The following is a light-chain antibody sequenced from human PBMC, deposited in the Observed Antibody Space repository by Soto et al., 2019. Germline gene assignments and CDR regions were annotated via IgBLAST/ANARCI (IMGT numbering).Light chain of an antibody. V-gene: IGKV3D-15*01. J-gene: IGKJ5*01. CDR2: ADS. Sequence: EIMLTQSPATLSLSTWYTSTLSCMASQSVSGYIGWYQQKPGQAPRLLIYADSNRATGIPARFSGSGSGTEFTLTIRSLQSEDFAVYYCQQYNNWPPITFCQGRRLEVK. CDR1: QSVSGY. CDR3: QQYNNWPPIT.